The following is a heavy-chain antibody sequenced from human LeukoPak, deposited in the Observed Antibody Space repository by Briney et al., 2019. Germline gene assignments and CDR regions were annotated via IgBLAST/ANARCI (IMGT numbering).Heavy chain of an antibody. Sequence: GGPLRLSCAASGFTFSSYAMSWVRQAPGKGLEWVSAISGSGGSTYYADSVKGRFTVSRDNFKNTLYLEVISLTAEDTAVYYCAKDDAWLQFGEWSQGTLVTVSS. CDR3: AKDDAWLQFGE. V-gene: IGHV3-23*01. J-gene: IGHJ4*02. CDR1: GFTFSSYA. D-gene: IGHD3-10*01. CDR2: ISGSGGST.